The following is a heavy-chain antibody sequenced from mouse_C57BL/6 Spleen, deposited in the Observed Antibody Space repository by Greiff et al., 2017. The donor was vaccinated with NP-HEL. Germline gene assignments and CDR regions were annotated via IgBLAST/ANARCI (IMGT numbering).Heavy chain of an antibody. V-gene: IGHV1-64*01. CDR1: GYTFTSYW. CDR2: IHPNSGST. D-gene: IGHD2-3*01. J-gene: IGHJ2*01. Sequence: QVQLQQPGAELVKPGASVKLSCKASGYTFTSYWMHWVKQRPGQGLEWIGMIHPNSGSTNYNEKFKSKATLTVEKSSSTAYMQLSSLTSEDSAVYYCARSLVYDGYYGDYCGKGTTLTFSS. CDR3: ARSLVYDGYYGDY.